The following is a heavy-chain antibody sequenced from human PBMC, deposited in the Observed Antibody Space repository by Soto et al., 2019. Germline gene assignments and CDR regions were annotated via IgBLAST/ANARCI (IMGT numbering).Heavy chain of an antibody. J-gene: IGHJ4*02. V-gene: IGHV1-18*01. CDR2: ISAYNGNT. CDR1: GYTFTSYG. D-gene: IGHD3-9*01. Sequence: QVQLVQSGAEVKKPGASVKVSCKASGYTFTSYGISWVRQAPGQGLEWMGWISAYNGNTNYAQKLQGRVTMTTDTPPSTAYMELRSLRSDDTAVYYCARLAGEPRYFDWLSATIDYWGQGTLVTVSS. CDR3: ARLAGEPRYFDWLSATIDY.